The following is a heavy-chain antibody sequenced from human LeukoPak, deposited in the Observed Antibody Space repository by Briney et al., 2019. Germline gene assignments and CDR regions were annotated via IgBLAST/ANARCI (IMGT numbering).Heavy chain of an antibody. J-gene: IGHJ4*02. CDR2: ISGSGGST. CDR3: AKKWGVGTTTLDYFDY. V-gene: IGHV3-23*01. Sequence: GESLRLSCAASGFTFSNFALSWVRQAPGKGLEWVSAISGSGGSTYYADSVKGRFTISRDNSKNTLYLQMNSLTDEDTAVYYCAKKWGVGTTTLDYFDYWGQGTLVTVSS. D-gene: IGHD1-26*01. CDR1: GFTFSNFA.